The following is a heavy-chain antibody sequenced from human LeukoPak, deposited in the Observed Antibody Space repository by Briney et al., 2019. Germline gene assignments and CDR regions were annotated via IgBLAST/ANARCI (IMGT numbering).Heavy chain of an antibody. D-gene: IGHD3-10*01. V-gene: IGHV3-23*01. CDR3: AKGLGRYVGILDY. J-gene: IGHJ4*02. CDR2: ISGSGGST. CDR1: GFTLSSYA. Sequence: PGGSLRLSCAASGFTLSSYAMSWVRQAPGKGLEWVSAISGSGGSTYYADSVKGRFTISRDNSKNTLYLQMNSLRAEDTAVYYCAKGLGRYVGILDYWGQGTLVTVSS.